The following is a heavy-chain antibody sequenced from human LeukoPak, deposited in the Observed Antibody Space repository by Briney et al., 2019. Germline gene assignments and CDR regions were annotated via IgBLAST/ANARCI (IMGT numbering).Heavy chain of an antibody. CDR3: ARDGVRGVTPLNWFDP. V-gene: IGHV4-38-2*02. D-gene: IGHD3-10*01. CDR1: GYSISSGYY. CDR2: IYHSGST. Sequence: SETLSLTCAVSGYSISSGYYWGWIRQPPGKGLEWIGSIYHSGSTYYNPSHKSRVTISVDTSKNQFSLKLSSVTAADTAVYYCARDGVRGVTPLNWFDPWGQGTLVTVSS. J-gene: IGHJ5*02.